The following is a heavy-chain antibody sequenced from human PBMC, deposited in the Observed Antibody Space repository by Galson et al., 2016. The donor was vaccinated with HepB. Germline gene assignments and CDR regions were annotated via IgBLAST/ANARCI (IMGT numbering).Heavy chain of an antibody. Sequence: SLRLSCAASGFVFDDFYMSWIRQAPGKGLEWIAYISSSGSSTYYADSVRGRFPISRDSAKNSLFLHMKSLRADDTALYYCARGGGLPRHMVYYYYGLDGWGQGTTVTVSS. CDR1: GFVFDDFY. CDR3: ARGGGLPRHMVYYYYGLDG. V-gene: IGHV3-11*01. J-gene: IGHJ6*02. D-gene: IGHD5-18*01. CDR2: ISSSGSST.